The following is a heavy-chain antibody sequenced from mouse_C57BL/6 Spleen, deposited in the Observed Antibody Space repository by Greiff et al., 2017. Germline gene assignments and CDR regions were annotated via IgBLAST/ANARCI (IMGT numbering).Heavy chain of an antibody. CDR1: GYTFTSYG. J-gene: IGHJ1*03. V-gene: IGHV1-81*01. CDR3: ARSEAPPYGNYAYWYFDV. Sequence: QVQLQQSGAELARPGASVKLSCKASGYTFTSYGISWVKQRTGQGLEWIGEIYPRSGNTYYNEKFKGKATLTADKSSSTAYMELRSLTSEDSAVYFCARSEAPPYGNYAYWYFDVWGTGTTVTVSS. CDR2: IYPRSGNT. D-gene: IGHD2-1*01.